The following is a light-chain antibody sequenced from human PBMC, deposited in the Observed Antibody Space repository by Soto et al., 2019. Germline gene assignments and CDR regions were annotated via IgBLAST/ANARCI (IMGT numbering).Light chain of an antibody. Sequence: PGERATLSCMASQTVRSSSLAWYQQKPGQAPRLLMYGASSRATGIPDRFSGSGSGTDFTLTISRLEPEDFAVYYCQQYGSSPRTFGQGTKVDI. V-gene: IGKV3-20*01. CDR1: QTVRSSS. J-gene: IGKJ1*01. CDR3: QQYGSSPRT. CDR2: GAS.